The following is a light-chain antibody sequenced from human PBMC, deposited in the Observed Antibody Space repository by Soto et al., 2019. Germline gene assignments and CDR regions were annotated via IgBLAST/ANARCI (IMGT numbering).Light chain of an antibody. V-gene: IGKV1-33*01. CDR2: DAS. CDR1: QDISHY. J-gene: IGKJ2*01. Sequence: DIQMTQSPSSLSASVGDRVTITCQASQDISHYLNWYQQKSGKAPKLLIYDASNLETGVPSRFSGSGSGTDFTFTISSLQPEDIATYYCQQYDDLPRTFGQGTKLEIK. CDR3: QQYDDLPRT.